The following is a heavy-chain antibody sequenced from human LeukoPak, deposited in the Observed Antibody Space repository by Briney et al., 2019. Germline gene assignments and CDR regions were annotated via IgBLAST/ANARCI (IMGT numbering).Heavy chain of an antibody. V-gene: IGHV1-24*01. J-gene: IGHJ4*02. CDR3: ATDSSGWPPQDY. D-gene: IGHD6-19*01. CDR2: FDPEDGET. CDR1: GYTLTELS. Sequence: ASVKVSCKVSGYTLTELSMHWVRQAPGKGLEWMGGFDPEDGETIYAQKFQGRVTMTEDTSTDTAYMELSSLRSEDTAVYYCATDSSGWPPQDYWGQGTLVTVSS.